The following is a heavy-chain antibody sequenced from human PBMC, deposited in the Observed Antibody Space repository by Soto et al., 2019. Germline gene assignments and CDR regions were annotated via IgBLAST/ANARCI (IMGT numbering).Heavy chain of an antibody. CDR2: IYYSGST. V-gene: IGHV4-30-4*01. CDR3: ARDVSGFEVVAATSPGGWFDP. D-gene: IGHD2-15*01. J-gene: IGHJ5*02. CDR1: GGSISSGDYY. Sequence: SETLSLTCTVSGGSISSGDYYWSWIRQPPGKGLEWIGYIYYSGSTYYNPSLKSRVTISVDTSKNQFSLKLSSVTAADTAVYYCARDVSGFEVVAATSPGGWFDPWGQGTLVTVSS.